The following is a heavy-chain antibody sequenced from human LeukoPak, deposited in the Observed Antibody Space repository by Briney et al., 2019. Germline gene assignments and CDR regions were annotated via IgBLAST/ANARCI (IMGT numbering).Heavy chain of an antibody. CDR3: ARDGSDDAADIAGFDY. D-gene: IGHD6-13*01. CDR2: ISYDGSNK. Sequence: GGSMRLSWAASGFTFSSYAMHWVRQAPGKGGACVAVISYDGSNKYYADSVKGRFTISRDNSKNTLYLQMNSLRAEDTAVYYCARDGSDDAADIAGFDYWGQGTLVTVSS. V-gene: IGHV3-30*04. J-gene: IGHJ4*02. CDR1: GFTFSSYA.